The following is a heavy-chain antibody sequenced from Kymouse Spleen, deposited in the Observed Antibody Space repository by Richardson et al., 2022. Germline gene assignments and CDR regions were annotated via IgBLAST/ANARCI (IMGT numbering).Heavy chain of an antibody. V-gene: IGHV4-39*01. D-gene: IGHD4-11,IGHD4-11*01. CDR3: ARHYSNYYYYYYGMDV. Sequence: QLQLQESGPGLVKPSETLSLTCTVSGGSISSSSYYWGWIRQPPGKGLEWIGSIYYSGSTYYNPSLKSRVTISVDTSKNQFSLKLSSVTAADTAVYYCARHYSNYYYYYYGMDVWGQGTTVTVSS. CDR1: GGSISSSSYY. J-gene: IGHJ6*02. CDR2: IYYSGST.